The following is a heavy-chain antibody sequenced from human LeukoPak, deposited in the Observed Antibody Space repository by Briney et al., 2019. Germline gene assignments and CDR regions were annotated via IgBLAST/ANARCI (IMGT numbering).Heavy chain of an antibody. CDR2: ISSNGDNT. CDR1: GFTFSTYV. Sequence: GGSLRLSCSVSGFTFSTYVMHWVRQAPGKGLEYVSAISSNGDNTYYADSVKGRFTISRDNSKNTLYLQMSSLRADDTAVYYCVRGPGYWGQGTLVTVPS. J-gene: IGHJ4*02. CDR3: VRGPGY. V-gene: IGHV3-64D*06.